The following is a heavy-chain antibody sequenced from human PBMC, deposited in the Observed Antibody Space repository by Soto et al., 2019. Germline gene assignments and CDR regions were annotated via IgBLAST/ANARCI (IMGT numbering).Heavy chain of an antibody. V-gene: IGHV1-18*01. D-gene: IGHD3-22*01. CDR3: ARDTPHRRDSSEIDP. CDR2: ISAYNANT. J-gene: IGHJ5*02. Sequence: GASVKVSCKASGYTFTSYGISWVRQAPGQGLEWMGWISAYNANTNYAQKHQGRVTMTTDTSTSTAYMELRSLTSDDTAVYYCARDTPHRRDSSEIDPWGQGTLVTVSS. CDR1: GYTFTSYG.